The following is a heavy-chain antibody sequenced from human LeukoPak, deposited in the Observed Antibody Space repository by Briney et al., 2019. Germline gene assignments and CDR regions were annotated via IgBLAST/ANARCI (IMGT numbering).Heavy chain of an antibody. D-gene: IGHD2-2*01. CDR2: IIPIFGTA. CDR1: GGTFSSYA. J-gene: IGHJ3*02. V-gene: IGHV1-69*13. Sequence: SVKVSCKASGGTFSSYAISWVRQAPGQGLEWMGGIIPIFGTANYAQKFQGRVTITADESTSTAYMELSSLRSEDTAVYYCTREGYCSSTSCYSAFDIWGQGTMVTVSS. CDR3: TREGYCSSTSCYSAFDI.